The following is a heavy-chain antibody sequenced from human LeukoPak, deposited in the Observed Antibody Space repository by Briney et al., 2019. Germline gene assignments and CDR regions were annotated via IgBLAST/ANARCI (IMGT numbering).Heavy chain of an antibody. CDR1: GYTFTTYY. J-gene: IGHJ4*02. D-gene: IGHD5-18*01. V-gene: IGHV1-46*01. CDR3: ARGGMGIQLWSFDY. Sequence: GASVKVSCKASGYTFTTYYMHWVRQAPRDELEWMGIINPSGGSTRYAQQFQGRITLTRDTSTSAVYMELSSLTSDDTAVYYCARGGMGIQLWSFDYWGRGTLVTVSS. CDR2: INPSGGST.